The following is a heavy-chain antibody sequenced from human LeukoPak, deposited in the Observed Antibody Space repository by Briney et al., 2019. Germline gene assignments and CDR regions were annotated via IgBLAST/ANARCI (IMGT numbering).Heavy chain of an antibody. Sequence: SVKVSCKASGGTFSSYAISWVRQAPGQGLEWMGGIIPIFGTANYAQKFQGRVTITADESTSTAYMELSSLRSEDTAVYYCARERYYYDSSGYYETRAYYFDYWGQGTLVTVSS. CDR3: ARERYYYDSSGYYETRAYYFDY. CDR2: IIPIFGTA. J-gene: IGHJ4*02. V-gene: IGHV1-69*13. CDR1: GGTFSSYA. D-gene: IGHD3-22*01.